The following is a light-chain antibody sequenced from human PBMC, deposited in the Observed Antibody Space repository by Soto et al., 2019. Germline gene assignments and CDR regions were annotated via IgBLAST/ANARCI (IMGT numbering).Light chain of an antibody. V-gene: IGLV1-40*01. Sequence: QSVLTQPPSVSGAPGQRVTISCTGSSSNIGAGYDVHWYQQLPGTAPKLLISGNSNRPSGVPDRFSGSKSGTSASLAITGLQAEDEADYYCQSYDSSLSGVVFGGGTKLNVL. CDR2: GNS. CDR1: SSNIGAGYD. J-gene: IGLJ2*01. CDR3: QSYDSSLSGVV.